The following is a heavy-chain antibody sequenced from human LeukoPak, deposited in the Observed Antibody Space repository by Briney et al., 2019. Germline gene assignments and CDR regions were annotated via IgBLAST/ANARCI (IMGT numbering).Heavy chain of an antibody. CDR1: GGTFSSYA. V-gene: IGHV1-69*13. CDR3: ARDQYQLLTGAFDY. D-gene: IGHD2-2*01. CDR2: IIPIFGTA. J-gene: IGHJ4*02. Sequence: ASVKVSCKGSGGTFSSYAISWVRQAPGRGLEWMGGIIPIFGTANYAQKFQGRVTITADESTNTAYMELSSLRSEDTAVYYCARDQYQLLTGAFDYWGQGTLVTVSS.